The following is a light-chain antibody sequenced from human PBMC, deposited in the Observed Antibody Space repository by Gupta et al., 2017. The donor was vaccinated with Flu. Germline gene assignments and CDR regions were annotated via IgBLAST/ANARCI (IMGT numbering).Light chain of an antibody. CDR3: QQGNSYPST. CDR2: AAS. CDR1: QGISRY. Sequence: PSFLSASIGDRVTITCRASQGISRYLAWYQQKPGKAPNLLIYAASTLQSGVPSRFSGSKSGREFSLTISSLRPEDFATYYCQQGNSYPSTFGQGTKLEIK. V-gene: IGKV1-9*01. J-gene: IGKJ2*01.